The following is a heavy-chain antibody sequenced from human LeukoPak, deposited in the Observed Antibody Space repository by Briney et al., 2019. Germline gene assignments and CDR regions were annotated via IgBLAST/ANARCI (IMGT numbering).Heavy chain of an antibody. CDR3: ARATSGYYFDF. CDR2: VSYSGST. J-gene: IGHJ4*02. D-gene: IGHD3-22*01. Sequence: TSSETLSLTCTVSGASIGSYYWNWIRQPPGKGLEWIGYVSYSGSTNYNPSLKSRVIMSVDKSKNQFSLKLSSVTAADTAVYFCARATSGYYFDFWDQGTLVTVSS. V-gene: IGHV4-59*01. CDR1: GASIGSYY.